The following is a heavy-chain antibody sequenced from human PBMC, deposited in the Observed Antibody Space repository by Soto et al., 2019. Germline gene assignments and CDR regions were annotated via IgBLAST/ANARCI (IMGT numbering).Heavy chain of an antibody. CDR2: ISAYNGNT. Sequence: QVQLVQSGAEVKKPGASVKVSCKASGYTFTSYSISWVRQAPGQGLEWMGWISAYNGNTYHARELQGRVTMTTDTTTSTAYMELRSLRSDNTAVYYCARDVGYGLIDYWGQGTLVTVSS. CDR1: GYTFTSYS. D-gene: IGHD5-18*01. CDR3: ARDVGYGLIDY. J-gene: IGHJ4*02. V-gene: IGHV1-18*01.